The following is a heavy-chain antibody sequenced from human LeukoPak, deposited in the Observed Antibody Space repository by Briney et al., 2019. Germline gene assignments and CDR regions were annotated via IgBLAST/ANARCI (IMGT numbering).Heavy chain of an antibody. J-gene: IGHJ5*02. D-gene: IGHD6-19*01. Sequence: ASVKVSCKVSGYTLTELSMHWVRQAPGKGLEWMGGFDPEDGETIYAQKFQGRVTMTEDTSTDTAYMELSSLRSEDTAVYYCTMTRYSSGWYLANWFDPWGQGTLVTVSS. CDR1: GYTLTELS. CDR3: TMTRYSSGWYLANWFDP. V-gene: IGHV1-24*01. CDR2: FDPEDGET.